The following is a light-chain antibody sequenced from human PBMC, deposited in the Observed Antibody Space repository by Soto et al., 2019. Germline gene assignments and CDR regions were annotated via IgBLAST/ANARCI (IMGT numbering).Light chain of an antibody. CDR1: QSVSSS. CDR2: DTS. Sequence: EIVVTQSPATLSVSPGERVTLSCRASQSVSSSLAWYQQRPDQAPRLLIYDTSTRAAGIAARFSGSGSGTEFTLTISSLQSEDSAVYYCQQYVHWPPGAFGQGTTVEIK. CDR3: QQYVHWPPGA. V-gene: IGKV3-15*01. J-gene: IGKJ1*01.